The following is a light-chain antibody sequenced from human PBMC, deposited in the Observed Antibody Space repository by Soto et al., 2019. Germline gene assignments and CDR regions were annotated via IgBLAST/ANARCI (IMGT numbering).Light chain of an antibody. CDR3: ASYGGRDDMI. Sequence: QSALTQPPSASGSPGQSVTISCTGTSSDVGGYDRVSWFQQHPGKAPKLIIYGVTDLISGVPYRFSGSKSGNTASLTVSGLPAEDEADYFCASYGGRDDMIFGGGTKLTVL. CDR2: GVT. J-gene: IGLJ2*01. V-gene: IGLV2-8*01. CDR1: SSDVGGYDR.